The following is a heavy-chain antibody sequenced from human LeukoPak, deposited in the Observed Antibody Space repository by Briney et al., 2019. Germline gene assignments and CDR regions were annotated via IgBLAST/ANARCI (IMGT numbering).Heavy chain of an antibody. CDR1: GFTFSSYE. CDR3: ARERASCGGDCSDY. V-gene: IGHV3-48*03. D-gene: IGHD2-21*02. Sequence: GGSLRLSCAASGFTFSSYEMNWVRQAPGEGLEWVSYISTSDTSIYYADSVKGRFTISRDNVKNSLYLQMNSLRAEDTAVYYCARERASCGGDCSDYWGQGTLVTVSS. CDR2: ISTSDTSI. J-gene: IGHJ4*02.